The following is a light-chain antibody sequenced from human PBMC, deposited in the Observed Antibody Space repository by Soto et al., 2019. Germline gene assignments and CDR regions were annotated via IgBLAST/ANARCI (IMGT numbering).Light chain of an antibody. CDR3: QHYVERSPIT. CDR1: QSVSSY. J-gene: IGKJ5*01. CDR2: DAS. Sequence: EIVLTQSPATLSLSPGERATLSCRASQSVSSYLAWYQQKPGQAPRLLIYDASNRATGIPARFSGSGSGSDFTLTISRLEPEDFALYYCQHYVERSPITFGQGTRLEIK. V-gene: IGKV3-11*01.